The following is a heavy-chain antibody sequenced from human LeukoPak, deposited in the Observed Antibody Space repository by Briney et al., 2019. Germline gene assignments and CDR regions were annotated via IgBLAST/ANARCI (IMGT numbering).Heavy chain of an antibody. J-gene: IGHJ4*02. Sequence: GASVKVSCKASGYTFTVYYRHWVRQAPGQGLEWMGWINPNSGGTNYAQKFQGRVTMTRDTSISTAYMELSRLRSDDTAVYYCARDQQWLVPYDYWGQGTLVTVSS. CDR1: GYTFTVYY. CDR2: INPNSGGT. V-gene: IGHV1-2*02. D-gene: IGHD6-19*01. CDR3: ARDQQWLVPYDY.